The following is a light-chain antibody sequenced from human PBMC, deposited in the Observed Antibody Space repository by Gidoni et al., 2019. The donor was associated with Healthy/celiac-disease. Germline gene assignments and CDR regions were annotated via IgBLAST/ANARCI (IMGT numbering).Light chain of an antibody. CDR3: QQSYSTPWT. J-gene: IGKJ1*01. CDR1: QSISSY. Sequence: IEMTQSQSSLSASVGDRVTITCRASQSISSYLNWYQQKPGKAPKRLIYAASSLHSGVPSRFSVIGSGTDFTLLLSSLQPEDFATYYCQQSYSTPWTFGQGTKVEIK. CDR2: AAS. V-gene: IGKV1-39*01.